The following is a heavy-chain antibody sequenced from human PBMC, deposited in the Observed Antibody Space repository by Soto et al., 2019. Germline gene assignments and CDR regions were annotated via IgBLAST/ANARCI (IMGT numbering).Heavy chain of an antibody. D-gene: IGHD6-19*01. CDR2: IYHTGTT. CDR3: AIPSGLTVTGPDY. J-gene: IGHJ4*02. Sequence: SETLSLTCDVSGYAISSGFYWAWIRQPPGKRLEWIGNIYHTGTTYYNPSLKSRVTMSVDTSKNILYLQMNSLRAEDTAVYFCAIPSGLTVTGPDYWGQGTLVTVSS. V-gene: IGHV4-38-2*01. CDR1: GYAISSGFY.